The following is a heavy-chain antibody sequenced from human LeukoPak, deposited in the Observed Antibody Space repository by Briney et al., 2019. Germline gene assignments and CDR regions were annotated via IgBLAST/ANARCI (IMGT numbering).Heavy chain of an antibody. CDR3: ARHHPYYFDY. CDR2: INSDGSST. V-gene: IGHV3-74*01. J-gene: IGHJ4*02. CDR1: GFTFSSYA. Sequence: GGSLRLSCAASGFTFSSYAMSWVRQAPGKGLVWVSRINSDGSSTTYADSVKGRFTISRDNAKNTLYLQMNSLTAEDTAVYYCARHHPYYFDYWGQGTLVTVSS.